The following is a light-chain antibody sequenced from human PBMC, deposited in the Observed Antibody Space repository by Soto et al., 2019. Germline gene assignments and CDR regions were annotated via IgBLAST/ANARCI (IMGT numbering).Light chain of an antibody. Sequence: DIQMTQSPYTLSASVGDRVTITCRASQGISSWLAWYQQKPGKAPKLLLHKASDLESGVPSRFSGSGSGTEFTLTISSLQPDDFGTYYCQQYNSYSQATFGQGTQLEIK. CDR1: QGISSW. CDR3: QQYNSYSQAT. CDR2: KAS. V-gene: IGKV1-5*03. J-gene: IGKJ2*01.